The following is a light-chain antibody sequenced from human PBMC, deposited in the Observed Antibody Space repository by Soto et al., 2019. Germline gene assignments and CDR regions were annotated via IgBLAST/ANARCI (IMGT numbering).Light chain of an antibody. CDR1: QSIRTS. J-gene: IGKJ1*01. CDR2: GAS. Sequence: QMTQSPSSLSASVGARITITCRASQSIRTSLNWYQQKPGKAPMLLIYGASTLQSGVPSRFSGSGSATDFTLTVSSLQPEDSAIYYCQQSYPTPRPFGQGTKVEV. CDR3: QQSYPTPRP. V-gene: IGKV1-39*01.